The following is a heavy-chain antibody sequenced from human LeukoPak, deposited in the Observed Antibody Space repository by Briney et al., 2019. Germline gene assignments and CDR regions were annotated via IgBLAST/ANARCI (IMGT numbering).Heavy chain of an antibody. CDR1: GFTVSSNY. CDR3: GRVSGGYNID. D-gene: IGHD5-24*01. J-gene: IGHJ4*02. CDR2: IYSGYTT. V-gene: IGHV3-53*01. Sequence: GGSLRLSCAASGFTVSSNYMSWVRQAPGKGLEWVSIIYSGYTTYYADSVKGRFTISRDNSKNMLNLQMNSLRAEDTAVYYCGRVSGGYNIDWGQGTLVTVSS.